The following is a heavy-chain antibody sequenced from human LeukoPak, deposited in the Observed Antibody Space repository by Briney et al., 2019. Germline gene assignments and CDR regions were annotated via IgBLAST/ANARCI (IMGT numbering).Heavy chain of an antibody. V-gene: IGHV3-66*01. Sequence: PGGSLRLSCAASGFTVGSNAMSWVRQAPGKGLEWVSIIYSGGSTSYSDSVKGRFTISRDNSKNTLYLQMNSLRTEDTAVYYCASGYSGTYLTGSGDYWGQGTLVTVSS. CDR3: ASGYSGTYLTGSGDY. CDR1: GFTVGSNA. J-gene: IGHJ4*02. CDR2: IYSGGST. D-gene: IGHD1-26*01.